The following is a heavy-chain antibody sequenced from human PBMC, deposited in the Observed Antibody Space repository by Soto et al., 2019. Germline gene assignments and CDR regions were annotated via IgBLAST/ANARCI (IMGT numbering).Heavy chain of an antibody. J-gene: IGHJ5*02. V-gene: IGHV1-18*01. Sequence: ASVKVSCKTSGFTFSNYGVTWVRQAPGQGLEWMGWISVYNANTKYAQKFQGRISMTTDTSTSTASMELRTLTSDDTAVYYCARSSMHSWTDWFDPWGQGTLVTVSS. CDR1: GFTFSNYG. CDR2: ISVYNANT. CDR3: ARSSMHSWTDWFDP. D-gene: IGHD2-21*02.